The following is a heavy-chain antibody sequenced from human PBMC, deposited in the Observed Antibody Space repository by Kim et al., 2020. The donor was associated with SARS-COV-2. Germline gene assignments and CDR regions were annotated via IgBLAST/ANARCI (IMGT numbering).Heavy chain of an antibody. V-gene: IGHV3-11*06. CDR1: GFTFSDYY. Sequence: GGSLRLSCAASGFTFSDYYMSWIRQAPGKGLEWVSYISSSSSYTNYADSVKGRFTISRDNAKNSLYLQMNSLRAEDTAVYYCARFEWFGELKNYYYYGMDVWGEGTTVTDSS. CDR3: ARFEWFGELKNYYYYGMDV. CDR2: ISSSSSYT. D-gene: IGHD3-10*01. J-gene: IGHJ6*04.